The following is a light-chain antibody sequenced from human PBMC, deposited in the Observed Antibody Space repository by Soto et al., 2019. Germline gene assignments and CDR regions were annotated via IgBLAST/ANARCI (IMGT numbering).Light chain of an antibody. V-gene: IGKV3D-15*01. CDR3: QEYDGAPPIT. CDR1: QSISGA. J-gene: IGKJ5*01. CDR2: DAS. Sequence: EIVMTQSPATLSVSPGGRATLSCRASQSISGALAWYQQKRGQAPTLLIFDASSRASGTPERFSGSGSGTDFTLTISRLEPEDFAVYYCQEYDGAPPITFGLGTRLEI.